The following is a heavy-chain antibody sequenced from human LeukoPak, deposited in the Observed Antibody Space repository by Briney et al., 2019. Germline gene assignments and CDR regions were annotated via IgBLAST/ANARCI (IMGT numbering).Heavy chain of an antibody. D-gene: IGHD3-22*01. Sequence: PSETLSLTCTVSGGSISSGGYYWSWIRQHPGKGLEWIGYIYYSGSTYYNPSLKSRVTISVDTSKNQFSLKLSSVTAADTAVYYCARDRRYYDSSGYWGLVNYYYYYMDVWGKGTTVTVSS. CDR2: IYYSGST. V-gene: IGHV4-31*03. J-gene: IGHJ6*03. CDR3: ARDRRYYDSSGYWGLVNYYYYYMDV. CDR1: GGSISSGGYY.